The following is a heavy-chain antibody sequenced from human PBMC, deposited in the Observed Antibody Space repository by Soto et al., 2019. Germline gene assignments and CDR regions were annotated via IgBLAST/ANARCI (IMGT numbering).Heavy chain of an antibody. D-gene: IGHD5-18*01. J-gene: IGHJ4*02. Sequence: QVQLVQSGAEVKKPESSVKVSCKAPGGTFSTYAISWFRQAPGQGLEWMGGRIPMFGTANYAQRLQDGVTMTADESTNRVNMELSRLRSEDTAVDFCASGIQLWLRSISNGYSGWGQGTLVTVSS. CDR3: ASGIQLWLRSISNGYSG. CDR1: GGTFSTYA. V-gene: IGHV1-69*12. CDR2: RIPMFGTA.